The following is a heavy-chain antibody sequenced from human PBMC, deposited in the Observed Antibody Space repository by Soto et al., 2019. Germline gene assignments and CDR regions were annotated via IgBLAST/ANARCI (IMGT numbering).Heavy chain of an antibody. Sequence: QVQLVQSGAEVKKPGASVKVSCKASGYTFSNYYIHWVRQAPGQGLEWMGVIKPSGGRRSYAQKFQGRVIMTWDSSTSTLYMELSSLRSEDSAVYYCARDNPSGTYDGGAMDVWGQGTTVTVSS. CDR1: GYTFSNYY. J-gene: IGHJ6*02. CDR2: IKPSGGRR. V-gene: IGHV1-46*01. CDR3: ARDNPSGTYDGGAMDV. D-gene: IGHD1-26*01.